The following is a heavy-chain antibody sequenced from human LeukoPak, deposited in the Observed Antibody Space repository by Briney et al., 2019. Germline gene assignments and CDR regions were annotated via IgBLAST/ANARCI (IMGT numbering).Heavy chain of an antibody. J-gene: IGHJ4*02. Sequence: GESLKISCQASGYSFTTYWIAWVRQLPGKGREWMGRVYPGDSDITYSPAFQGQVTVSADRSTNTAYLQLNSLKASDTAMYYCARQRDYGDDIYSRYFDYWGQGVLVTVSS. V-gene: IGHV5-51*01. CDR3: ARQRDYGDDIYSRYFDY. CDR2: VYPGDSDI. D-gene: IGHD4-17*01. CDR1: GYSFTTYW.